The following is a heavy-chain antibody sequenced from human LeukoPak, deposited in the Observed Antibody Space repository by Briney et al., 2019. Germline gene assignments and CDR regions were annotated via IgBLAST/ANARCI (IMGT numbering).Heavy chain of an antibody. J-gene: IGHJ5*02. CDR1: GFTFGDYA. CDR3: TRRSSGYSSSWPPFDP. CDR2: IRSKANSYAT. D-gene: IGHD6-13*01. Sequence: TGGSLRLSCTASGFTFGDYAMHWVRQASGKGLEWVGRIRSKANSYATAYAASAKGRFTISRDDSKNTAYLQMNSLKAEDTAVYYCTRRSSGYSSSWPPFDPWGQGTLVTVSS. V-gene: IGHV3-73*01.